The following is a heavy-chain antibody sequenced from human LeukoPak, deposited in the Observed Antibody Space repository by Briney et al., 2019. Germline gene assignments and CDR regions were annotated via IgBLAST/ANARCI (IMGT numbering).Heavy chain of an antibody. V-gene: IGHV3-7*01. CDR2: IKQDGSEE. Sequence: PGGSLRLSCAASGFTFSNYWMSWVRQAPGKGLEWVAKIKQDGSEEYYADSVKGRFTISRDNAKNSLYLQMNSLRAEDTAVYYCARDLRLGYCSGGSCKTYDSWGQGTLVTVSS. CDR3: ARDLRLGYCSGGSCKTYDS. CDR1: GFTFSNYW. D-gene: IGHD2-15*01. J-gene: IGHJ4*02.